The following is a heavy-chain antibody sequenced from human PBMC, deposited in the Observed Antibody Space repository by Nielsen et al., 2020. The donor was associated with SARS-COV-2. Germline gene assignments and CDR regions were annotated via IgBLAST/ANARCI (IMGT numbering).Heavy chain of an antibody. D-gene: IGHD2-15*01. CDR3: AIDHTQRVVVADTGYYGMDV. Sequence: GESLKISCAASRFTFSSYGMHWVRQAPGKGLEWVAFIRYDGSNKYYADSVKGRFTISRDNSKNTLYLQMSSLRAEDTAVYSCAIDHTQRVVVADTGYYGMDVWGQGTTVTVSS. CDR1: RFTFSSYG. CDR2: IRYDGSNK. V-gene: IGHV3-30*02. J-gene: IGHJ6*02.